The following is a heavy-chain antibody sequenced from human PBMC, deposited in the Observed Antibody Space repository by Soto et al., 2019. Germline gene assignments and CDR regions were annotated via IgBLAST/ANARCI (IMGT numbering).Heavy chain of an antibody. CDR3: AGTTSHQWYYMDV. CDR1: GGSTSSSSYY. Sequence: PSETLSLTCTVSGGSTSSSSYYWGWIRQPPGKGLEWIGSIYYSGSTYYNPSLKSRVTISVDTSKNQFSLKLSSVTPEDTAVYYCAGTTSHQWYYMDVWGKGTTVTVSS. V-gene: IGHV4-39*01. D-gene: IGHD1-7*01. J-gene: IGHJ6*03. CDR2: IYYSGST.